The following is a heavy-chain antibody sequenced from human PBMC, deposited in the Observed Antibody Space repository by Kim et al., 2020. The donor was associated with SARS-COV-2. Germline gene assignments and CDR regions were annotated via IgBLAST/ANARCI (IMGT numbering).Heavy chain of an antibody. CDR3: ARVSNTAGAFDY. Sequence: SETLSLTCAVYGGSFSGYYWSWIRQPPGKGLEWIGEINHSGSPNYNPSLKSRVTISVDTSKNQFSLKLSSVTAADTAVYYCARVSNTAGAFDYWGQGTLVTVSS. D-gene: IGHD5-18*01. CDR2: INHSGSP. J-gene: IGHJ4*02. V-gene: IGHV4-34*01. CDR1: GGSFSGYY.